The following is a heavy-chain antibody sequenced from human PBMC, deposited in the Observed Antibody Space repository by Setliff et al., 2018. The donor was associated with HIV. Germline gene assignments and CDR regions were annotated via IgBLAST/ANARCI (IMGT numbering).Heavy chain of an antibody. V-gene: IGHV4-39*07. CDR3: ARGAPLTAFQRLAPRRARFDH. Sequence: SETLSLTCTVSGGSISSSSYYWGWIRQPPGKGLEWIGEINHSGKTNYKSSLMSRVSISVDTSKNQFSLKLSSVTASDTALYYCARGAPLTAFQRLAPRRARFDHWGQGTLVTVSS. CDR1: GGSISSSSYY. CDR2: INHSGKT. J-gene: IGHJ4*02.